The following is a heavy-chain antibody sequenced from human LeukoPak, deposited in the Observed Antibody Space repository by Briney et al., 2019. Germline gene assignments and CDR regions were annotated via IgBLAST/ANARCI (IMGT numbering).Heavy chain of an antibody. CDR3: ARYPGPDGITGFDY. CDR1: GGSISSGGYY. CDR2: IYHSGST. J-gene: IGHJ4*02. Sequence: PSETVSLTCTVSGGSISSGGYYWSWIRQPPGKGLEWIGYIYHSGSTYYNPSLKSRVTISVDRSKNQFSLKLSSVTAADTAVYYCARYPGPDGITGFDYWGQGTLVTVSS. D-gene: IGHD1-20*01. V-gene: IGHV4-30-2*01.